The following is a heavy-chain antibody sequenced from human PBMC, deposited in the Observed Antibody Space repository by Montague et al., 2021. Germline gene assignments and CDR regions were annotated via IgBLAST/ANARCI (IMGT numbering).Heavy chain of an antibody. Sequence: SLRLSCAVSGFTFSHYWMSWVRQAPGKGLEWVANIKQDGSEKHYVDSVKGRFTISRDNAKNSLYLQMNSLRAEDTAVYFCARDQGQGYCGGDCYVGLDYWGQGTLVTVSS. CDR3: ARDQGQGYCGGDCYVGLDY. J-gene: IGHJ4*02. CDR2: IKQDGSEK. CDR1: GFTFSHYW. D-gene: IGHD2-21*01. V-gene: IGHV3-7*01.